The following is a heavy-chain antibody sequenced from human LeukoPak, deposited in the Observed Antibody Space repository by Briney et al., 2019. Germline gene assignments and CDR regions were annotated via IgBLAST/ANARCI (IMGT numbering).Heavy chain of an antibody. V-gene: IGHV3-23*01. J-gene: IGHJ4*02. CDR3: AKDSSPYSSSPDY. CDR2: ISNNGGDT. Sequence: GGSLRLSCAASGFTFTTYAMSWVRQAPGMGLEWVSSISNNGGDTYYADSVKGRLSISRDNSKNTLYLQMNSLRAEDTAVYYCAKDSSPYSSSPDYWGQGTLVTVSS. D-gene: IGHD6-6*01. CDR1: GFTFTTYA.